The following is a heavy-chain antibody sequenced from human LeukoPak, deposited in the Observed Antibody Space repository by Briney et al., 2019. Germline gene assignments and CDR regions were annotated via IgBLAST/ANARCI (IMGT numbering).Heavy chain of an antibody. CDR2: ARNKGNSYST. V-gene: IGHV3-72*01. D-gene: IGHD3-22*01. CDR1: GSTFSDHY. Sequence: GGSLRLSCAASGSTFSDHYMDWVRQAPGKGLEWVGRARNKGNSYSTEYAASVRGRFTISRDDSKNSLYLQMNSLKTEDTAVYYCVRISSSGYYSFDYWGQGTLVTVSS. CDR3: VRISSSGYYSFDY. J-gene: IGHJ4*02.